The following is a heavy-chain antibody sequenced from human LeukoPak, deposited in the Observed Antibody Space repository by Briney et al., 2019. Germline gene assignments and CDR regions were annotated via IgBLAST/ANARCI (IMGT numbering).Heavy chain of an antibody. V-gene: IGHV4-59*08. CDR1: GGSLTSYY. CDR3: ARHSGSYYSINY. J-gene: IGHJ4*02. Sequence: PSETLSLICTVSGGSLTSYYWSWIRQPPGKGLEWIGYIYYSGSTNYNPSLKSRVTISVDTSKNQFSLRLSSVTVADTAVYYCARHSGSYYSINYWGQGTLVTVSS. CDR2: IYYSGST. D-gene: IGHD1-26*01.